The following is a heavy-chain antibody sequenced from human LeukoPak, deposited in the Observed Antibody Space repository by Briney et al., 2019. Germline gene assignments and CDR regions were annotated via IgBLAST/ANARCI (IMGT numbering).Heavy chain of an antibody. CDR3: ARTNRRDSSPFYFDD. J-gene: IGHJ4*02. CDR1: GFTFSSYA. D-gene: IGHD3-22*01. CDR2: ICSNGDST. Sequence: GGSLTLSCAASGFTFSSYAMHWVRQPPGKGLEYVSAICSNGDSTNNADSVRDRLTIYRDNSKNTLYLQMVSLRAEDMAIYYCARTNRRDSSPFYFDDWGQGTLVTVSS. V-gene: IGHV3-64*02.